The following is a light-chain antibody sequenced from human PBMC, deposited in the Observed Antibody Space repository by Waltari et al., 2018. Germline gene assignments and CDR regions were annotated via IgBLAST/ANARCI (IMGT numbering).Light chain of an antibody. V-gene: IGKV3-20*01. J-gene: IGKJ1*01. CDR2: DAY. CDR3: QKYGTLPTT. CDR1: QSVSRT. Sequence: EIVLTQSPGTLSLSPGERATLSCRASQSVSRTLAWYQQKPGQAPRLLIYDAYSRAAGIPDRFSGSGSGTDFSLTISRLEPEDFGVYYCQKYGTLPTTFGQGTKVEI.